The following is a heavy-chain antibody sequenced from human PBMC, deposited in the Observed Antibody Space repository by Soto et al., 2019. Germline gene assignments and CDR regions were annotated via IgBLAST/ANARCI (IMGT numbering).Heavy chain of an antibody. CDR1: GGSIINYY. D-gene: IGHD2-15*01. CDR2: IYYSGST. Sequence: SETLSLTCTVSGGSIINYYCSWIRQPPGKGLEWIGYIYYSGSTNYSPSLKSRVTISVDTSKNQFSLKLSSVTAADTAVYYCARAGAATLSDYWGQGTLVTVSS. V-gene: IGHV4-59*01. J-gene: IGHJ4*02. CDR3: ARAGAATLSDY.